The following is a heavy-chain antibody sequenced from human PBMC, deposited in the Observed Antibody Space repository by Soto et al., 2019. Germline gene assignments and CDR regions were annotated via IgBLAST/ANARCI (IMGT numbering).Heavy chain of an antibody. Sequence: QVQLQQWGAGLLKPSETLSLTCAVYGGSFSPYFWSWIRQPPGTGLEWIGEINHSGSTNYNPSLTRRATLSVDTSKNQVSLKLTSVTAAYTAVYYCARLASGWQYYYFDFWGRGTPVTVSS. D-gene: IGHD6-19*01. CDR1: GGSFSPYF. V-gene: IGHV4-34*01. CDR2: INHSGST. CDR3: ARLASGWQYYYFDF. J-gene: IGHJ2*01.